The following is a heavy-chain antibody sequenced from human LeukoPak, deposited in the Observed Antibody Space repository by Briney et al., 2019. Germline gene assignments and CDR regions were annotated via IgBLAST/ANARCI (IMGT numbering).Heavy chain of an antibody. CDR3: AREVAGYYDSSGYFDI. CDR2: IYYSGST. D-gene: IGHD3-22*01. V-gene: IGHV4-30-4*08. J-gene: IGHJ3*02. CDR1: GGSISSGDCY. Sequence: SQTLSLTCTVSGGSISSGDCYWSWIRQPPGKGLEWIGYIYYSGSTYYNPSLKSRVTISVDTSKNQFSLKLSSVTAADTAVYYCAREVAGYYDSSGYFDIWGQGTMVTVSS.